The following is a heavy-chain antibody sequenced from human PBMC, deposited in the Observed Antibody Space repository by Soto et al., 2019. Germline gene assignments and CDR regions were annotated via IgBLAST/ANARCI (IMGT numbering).Heavy chain of an antibody. CDR3: ANEVDVAFSSPQYGMDV. V-gene: IGHV3-30*14. D-gene: IGHD5-12*01. J-gene: IGHJ6*02. CDR1: GFTFNNFA. Sequence: PLRLSCAASGFTFNNFAMHWVRQAPGKGLEWVAFISYDGTYKYYADSVRGRFTVYRDNSKSTLFLQMNSLKFEDTAVYVCANEVDVAFSSPQYGMDVWGQGTTVTVSS. CDR2: ISYDGTYK.